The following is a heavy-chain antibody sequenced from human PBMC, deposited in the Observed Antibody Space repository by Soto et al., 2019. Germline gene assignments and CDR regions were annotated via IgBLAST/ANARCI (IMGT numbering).Heavy chain of an antibody. CDR3: ARELHGGSYGMDV. V-gene: IGHV3-13*01. Sequence: EVQLVESGGGLVQPGGSLRLSCAASGFTFSNYDMHWVRLVTGKGLEWVSGITTAGDTYYPGSVKGRFTISREKPKNSLYLQMNSLSAGDTAVYYCARELHGGSYGMDVWGQGTTVTVSS. CDR1: GFTFSNYD. J-gene: IGHJ6*02. CDR2: ITTAGDT.